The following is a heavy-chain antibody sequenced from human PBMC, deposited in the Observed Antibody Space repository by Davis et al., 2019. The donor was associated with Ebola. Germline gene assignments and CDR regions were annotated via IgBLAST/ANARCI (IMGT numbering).Heavy chain of an antibody. CDR2: IYYSGST. J-gene: IGHJ5*02. V-gene: IGHV4-59*01. Sequence: PSETLSLTCTVSGGSISSYYWSWIRQPPGKGLEWIGYIYYSGSTNYNPSLKSRVTISVDTSKNQFSLKLSSVTAADTAVYYCARGGIAAWGTWFDPWGQGTLVTVSS. D-gene: IGHD6-13*01. CDR1: GGSISSYY. CDR3: ARGGIAAWGTWFDP.